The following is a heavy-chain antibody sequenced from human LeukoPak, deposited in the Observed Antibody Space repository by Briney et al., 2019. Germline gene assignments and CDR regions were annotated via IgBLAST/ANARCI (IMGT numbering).Heavy chain of an antibody. CDR2: INHSGST. V-gene: IGHV4-34*01. CDR1: GGSFSGYY. D-gene: IGHD2-2*02. CDR3: ARGYCSSTSCYTRSFDC. Sequence: ASETLSLTCAVYGGSFSGYYWSWIRQPPGKGLEWIGEINHSGSTNYNPSLKSRVTISVDTSKNQFSLKLSSVTAADTAVYYCARGYCSSTSCYTRSFDCWGQGTLVTVSS. J-gene: IGHJ4*02.